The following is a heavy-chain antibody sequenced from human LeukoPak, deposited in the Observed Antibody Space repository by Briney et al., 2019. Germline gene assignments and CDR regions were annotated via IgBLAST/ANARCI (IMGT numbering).Heavy chain of an antibody. D-gene: IGHD3-16*01. Sequence: SETLSLTCAVTGGSISNNWWTWVRQPPGKGLEWIGEISQSARTNYNPSLKSRVTMSIDKSRNQFSLKLSSVTAADTAVYYCARGNPPDYDYVWGSLYYFDYWGQGTLVTVSS. V-gene: IGHV4-4*02. J-gene: IGHJ4*02. CDR2: ISQSART. CDR1: GGSISNNW. CDR3: ARGNPPDYDYVWGSLYYFDY.